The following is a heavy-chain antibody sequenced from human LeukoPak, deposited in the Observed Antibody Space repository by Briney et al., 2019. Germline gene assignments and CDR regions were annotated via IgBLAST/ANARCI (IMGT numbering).Heavy chain of an antibody. V-gene: IGHV3-9*01. J-gene: IGHJ4*02. Sequence: GGSLRLSCAASGFTFDDYAMHWVRQAPGKGLEWVSGISWNSGSIGYADSVKGRFTISRDNAKNSPYLQMNSLRAEDTALYYCAKGVDTAMVTPGDCWGQGTLVTVSS. CDR3: AKGVDTAMVTPGDC. CDR1: GFTFDDYA. CDR2: ISWNSGSI. D-gene: IGHD5-18*01.